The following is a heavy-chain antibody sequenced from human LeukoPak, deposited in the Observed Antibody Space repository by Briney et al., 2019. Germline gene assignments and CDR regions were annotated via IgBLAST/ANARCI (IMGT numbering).Heavy chain of an antibody. J-gene: IGHJ4*02. D-gene: IGHD4-17*01. CDR1: GGSISSSKYY. V-gene: IGHV4-39*07. Sequence: SETLSLTCTVSGGSISSSKYYRGWIRQPPGNGLEWIGSIYYSGSAYYNPSLKTRVTISVDKSKNQFSLKLSSVTAADTAVYYCARASHDYGDYSHFDYWGQGTLVTVSS. CDR3: ARASHDYGDYSHFDY. CDR2: IYYSGSA.